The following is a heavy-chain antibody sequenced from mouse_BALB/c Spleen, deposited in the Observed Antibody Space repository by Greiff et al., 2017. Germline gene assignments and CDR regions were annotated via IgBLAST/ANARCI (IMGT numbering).Heavy chain of an antibody. J-gene: IGHJ2*01. Sequence: VQLVESGPGLVAPSQSLSITCTVSGFSLTSYGVHWVRQPPGKGLEWLGVIWAGGSTNYNSALMSRLSISKDNSKSQVFLKMNSLQTDDTAMYYCARGYYGSSPPDYWGQGTTLTVSS. D-gene: IGHD1-1*01. V-gene: IGHV2-9*02. CDR3: ARGYYGSSPPDY. CDR1: GFSLTSYG. CDR2: IWAGGST.